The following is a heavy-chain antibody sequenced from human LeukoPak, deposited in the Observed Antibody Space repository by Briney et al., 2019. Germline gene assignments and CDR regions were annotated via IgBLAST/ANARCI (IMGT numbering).Heavy chain of an antibody. V-gene: IGHV4-31*03. CDR1: GDSINNGDFY. CDR3: ARDLGDGYLANDY. Sequence: PSQTLSLTCSVSGDSINNGDFYWSWIRQYPGKGLEWIGYFYYSGSTYYNPSLKSRVTISVDTSENQFSLELTSVTAADTAVYYCARDLGDGYLANDYWGQGTLVTVSS. D-gene: IGHD5-24*01. J-gene: IGHJ4*02. CDR2: FYYSGST.